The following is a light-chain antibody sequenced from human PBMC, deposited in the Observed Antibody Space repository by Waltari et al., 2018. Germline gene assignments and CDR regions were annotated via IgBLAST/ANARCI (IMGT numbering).Light chain of an antibody. V-gene: IGLV3-21*04. CDR1: NLGRKS. CDR2: YDS. Sequence: SYVLTQPPSVSVAPGKTAKITCGGNNLGRKSVHWYQQKPGQPPVFVINYDSDRPSGIPELVSGSNSGNTATLTISRVEAGDEADYYCQVWDGSSDHSVVFGGGTKLTVL. J-gene: IGLJ2*01. CDR3: QVWDGSSDHSVV.